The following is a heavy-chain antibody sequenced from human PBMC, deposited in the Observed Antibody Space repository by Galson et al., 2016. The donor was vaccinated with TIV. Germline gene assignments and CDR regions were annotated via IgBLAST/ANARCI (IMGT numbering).Heavy chain of an antibody. J-gene: IGHJ6*03. CDR3: ARVHTYYDYDMGV. CDR2: IIPIFGTP. Sequence: SVKVSCKASGGTFSAYAINWVRQAPGQGLEWMGGIIPIFGTPNYAQTFQGRVTITTDESTNTAYMELSSLRSDATAVYYRARVHTYYDYDMGVWGKGTAVTVSS. CDR1: GGTFSAYA. V-gene: IGHV1-69*05.